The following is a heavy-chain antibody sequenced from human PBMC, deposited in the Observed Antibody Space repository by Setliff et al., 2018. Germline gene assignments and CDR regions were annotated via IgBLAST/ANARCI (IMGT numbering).Heavy chain of an antibody. D-gene: IGHD3-22*01. CDR1: GGSVSPYF. Sequence: SETLSLTCTVSGGSVSPYFWSWIRQPPGKGLERIGYIYYSGSTNYNPSLKSRVTISVDTSKNQFSLKLSSVTAADTAVYYRARGDSSGYYPSRDAFDIWGQGTMVTVSS. CDR3: ARGDSSGYYPSRDAFDI. V-gene: IGHV4-59*02. J-gene: IGHJ3*02. CDR2: IYYSGST.